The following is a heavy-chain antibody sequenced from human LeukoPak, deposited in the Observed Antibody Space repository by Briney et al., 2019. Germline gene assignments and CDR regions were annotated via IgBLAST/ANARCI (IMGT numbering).Heavy chain of an antibody. J-gene: IGHJ4*02. CDR1: GGSISSSSYY. D-gene: IGHD4-17*01. V-gene: IGHV4-39*07. CDR2: IYYSGST. Sequence: SETLSLTCTVSGGSISSSSYYWGWLRQPPGKGLEWIGSIYYSGSTYNNPSLKSRVTISVDTSKNQFSLKLSSVTVADTAVYYCAREVRSYGDFDYWGQGTLVTVSS. CDR3: AREVRSYGDFDY.